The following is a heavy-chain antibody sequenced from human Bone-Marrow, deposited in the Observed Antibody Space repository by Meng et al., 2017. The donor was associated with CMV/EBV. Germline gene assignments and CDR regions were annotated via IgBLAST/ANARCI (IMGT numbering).Heavy chain of an antibody. CDR2: IYYSGGT. V-gene: IGHV4-39*07. Sequence: SETLSLTCTVSGGSISTNSYYWGWIRQPPGKGREWIGSIYYSGGTYYNPSLRSRVTISVDTSKNHVSLRVTSVTAADTAVYYCARDRRLQWFYHWGQGTLVTVSS. J-gene: IGHJ5*02. D-gene: IGHD2-21*02. CDR1: GGSISTNSYY. CDR3: ARDRRLQWFYH.